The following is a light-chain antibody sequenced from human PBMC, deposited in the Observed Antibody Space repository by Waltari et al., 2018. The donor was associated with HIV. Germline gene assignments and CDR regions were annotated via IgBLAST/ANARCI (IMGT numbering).Light chain of an antibody. V-gene: IGKV3-15*01. CDR1: QGVSSN. CDR2: GAS. J-gene: IGKJ1*01. CDR3: QQYNNWWT. Sequence: VMTQSPATLSVSPGERATLACRASQGVSSNLAWYQQKHGQAPRLLIYGASTRATGSPARFSGSGSGTEFTLTISSLQAEDFAVYYCQQYNNWWTFGQGTKVEIK.